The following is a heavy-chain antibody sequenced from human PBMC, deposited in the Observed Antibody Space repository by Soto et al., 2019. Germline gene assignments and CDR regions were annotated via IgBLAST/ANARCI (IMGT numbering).Heavy chain of an antibody. CDR1: GGSISSGDYY. CDR2: IYYSGST. D-gene: IGHD6-13*01. Sequence: SETLSLTCTVSGGSISSGDYYWSWIRQPPGKGLEWIGYIYYSGSTYYNPSLKSRVTISVDKSKNQFSLKLSSVTAADTAVYYCARCIAAAGPIDYWGQGTLVTVSS. J-gene: IGHJ4*02. CDR3: ARCIAAAGPIDY. V-gene: IGHV4-30-4*01.